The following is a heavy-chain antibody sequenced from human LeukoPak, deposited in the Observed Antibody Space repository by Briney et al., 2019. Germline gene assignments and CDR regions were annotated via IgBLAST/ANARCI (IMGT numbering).Heavy chain of an antibody. CDR3: AKALPYYYDSSGYYYPPGY. V-gene: IGHV3-23*01. D-gene: IGHD3-22*01. CDR1: GFTFSSYA. CDR2: ISGSGGST. J-gene: IGHJ4*02. Sequence: GGSLRLSCAASGFTFSSYAMNWVRQAPGKGLEWVSAISGSGGSTYYADSVKGRFTISRDNSKNTLYLQMNSLRAEDTAVYYCAKALPYYYDSSGYYYPPGYWGQGTLVTVSS.